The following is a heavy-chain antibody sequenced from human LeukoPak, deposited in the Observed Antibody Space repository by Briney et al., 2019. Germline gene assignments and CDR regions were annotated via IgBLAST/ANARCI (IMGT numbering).Heavy chain of an antibody. CDR1: GGSISSGSYY. Sequence: SETLSLTCTVSGGSISSGSYYWSWIRQPAGKGLEWIGRIYTSGSTNYNPSLKSRVTISVDTSKNQFSLKLSSVTAADTAVYYCARVRGYSYGSDTGFDYWGQGTLVTVSS. CDR2: IYTSGST. V-gene: IGHV4-61*02. CDR3: ARVRGYSYGSDTGFDY. D-gene: IGHD5-18*01. J-gene: IGHJ4*02.